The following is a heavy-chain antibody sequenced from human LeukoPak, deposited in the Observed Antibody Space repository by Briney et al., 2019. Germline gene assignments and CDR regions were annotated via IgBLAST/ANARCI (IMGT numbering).Heavy chain of an antibody. CDR3: AKVFRYYYDSSGYPTAGPKGAFDI. J-gene: IGHJ3*02. Sequence: GGSLRLSCAASGFTFSSYSMNWVRQAPGKGLEWVSAISGSGGSTYYADSVKGRFTISRDNSKNTLYLQMNSLRAEDTAVYYCAKVFRYYYDSSGYPTAGPKGAFDIWGQGTMVTVSS. CDR1: GFTFSSYS. D-gene: IGHD3-22*01. V-gene: IGHV3-23*01. CDR2: ISGSGGST.